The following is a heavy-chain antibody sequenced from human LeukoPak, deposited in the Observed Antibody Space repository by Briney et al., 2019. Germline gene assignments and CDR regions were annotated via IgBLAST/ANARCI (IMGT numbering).Heavy chain of an antibody. V-gene: IGHV3-9*01. J-gene: IGHJ2*01. CDR2: ISWSSGSI. CDR3: AKDATVETDWYFDL. CDR1: GFTVSNIY. Sequence: GGSLRLSCAASGFTVSNIYMSWVRQAPGVGLEWVSGISWSSGSIGYADSVKGRFTISRDNAKNSLYLQMNSLRPEDTALYYCAKDATVETDWYFDLWGRGTLVTVSS. D-gene: IGHD4-23*01.